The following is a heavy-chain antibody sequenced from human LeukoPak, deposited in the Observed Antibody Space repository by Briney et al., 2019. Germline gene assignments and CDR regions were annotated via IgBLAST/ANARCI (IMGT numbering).Heavy chain of an antibody. Sequence: PSETLSLTCTVSGGSISSSSYYWGWIRQPPGKGLEWIGSIYYSGSTYYNPSLKSRVTISVDTSKNQFSLKLSSVTAADTAVYYCARPTGTVKEYYFDYWGQGTLVTVSS. CDR1: GGSISSSSYY. J-gene: IGHJ4*02. CDR3: ARPTGTVKEYYFDY. CDR2: IYYSGST. D-gene: IGHD4-17*01. V-gene: IGHV4-39*01.